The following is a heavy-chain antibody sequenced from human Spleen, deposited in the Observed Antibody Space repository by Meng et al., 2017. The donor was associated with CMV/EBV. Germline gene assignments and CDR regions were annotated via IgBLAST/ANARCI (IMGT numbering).Heavy chain of an antibody. D-gene: IGHD2-15*01. Sequence: SGFSTRNGGMGVCWSRQPPGKALEWLALIYWDDDKRYSPSLKSRLTITKDTSKNQVVLTMTNMDPVDTATYYCAHRDYCSGGTCTFDYWGQGTLVTVSS. CDR2: IYWDDDK. J-gene: IGHJ4*02. CDR3: AHRDYCSGGTCTFDY. CDR1: GFSTRNGGMG. V-gene: IGHV2-5*02.